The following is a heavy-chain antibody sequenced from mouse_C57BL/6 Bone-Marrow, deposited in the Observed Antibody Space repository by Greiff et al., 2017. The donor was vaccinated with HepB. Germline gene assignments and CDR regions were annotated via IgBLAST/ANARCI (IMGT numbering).Heavy chain of an antibody. Sequence: EVQLQQSGPELVKPGASVKISCKASGYSFTGYYMNWVKQSPEKSLEWIGEINPSTGGTTYNQKFKAKATLTVDKSSSTAYMQLKSLTSEDSAVYSCAREGFYYDYDGTSFDYWGQGTTLTVSS. CDR1: GYSFTGYY. CDR2: INPSTGGT. V-gene: IGHV1-42*01. CDR3: AREGFYYDYDGTSFDY. D-gene: IGHD2-4*01. J-gene: IGHJ2*01.